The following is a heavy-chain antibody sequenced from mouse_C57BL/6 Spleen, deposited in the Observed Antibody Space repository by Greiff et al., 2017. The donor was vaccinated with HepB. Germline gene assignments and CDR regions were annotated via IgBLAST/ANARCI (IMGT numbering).Heavy chain of an antibody. CDR3: ARFVLYYSNYHYAMDY. V-gene: IGHV1-85*01. CDR2: IYPRDGST. J-gene: IGHJ4*01. D-gene: IGHD2-5*01. CDR1: GYTFTSYD. Sequence: VQLQQSGPELVKPGASVKLSCKASGYTFTSYDINWVKQRPGQGLEWIGWIYPRDGSTKYNEKFKGKATLTVDTYSSTAYMELHSLTSEDSAVYFCARFVLYYSNYHYAMDYWGQGTSVTVSS.